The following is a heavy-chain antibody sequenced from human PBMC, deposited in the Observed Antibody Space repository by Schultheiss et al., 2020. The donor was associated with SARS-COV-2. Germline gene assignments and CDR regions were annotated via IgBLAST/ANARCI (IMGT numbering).Heavy chain of an antibody. J-gene: IGHJ4*02. V-gene: IGHV4-39*07. CDR2: IYYSGST. CDR3: ARERGPLLRYSMYYFDY. D-gene: IGHD3-9*01. CDR1: GGSISSSSYY. Sequence: SETLSLTCTVSGGSISSSSYYWGWIRQPPGKGLEWIGSIYYSGSTNYNPSLKSRVTISVDTSKNQFSLKLSSVTAADTAVYYCARERGPLLRYSMYYFDYWGQGTLVTVSS.